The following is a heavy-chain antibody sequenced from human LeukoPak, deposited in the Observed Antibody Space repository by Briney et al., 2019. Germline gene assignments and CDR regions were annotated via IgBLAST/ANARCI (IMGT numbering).Heavy chain of an antibody. CDR3: AREGSYGGNPLDY. Sequence: ASVKVSCKASGYTFTGYYMHWVRQAPGQGLEWMGWINPNSGGTNYAQKFQGRVTMTRDTSISTAYMELSRLRSDDTAVYYCAREGSYGGNPLDYWGQGTLVTVSS. D-gene: IGHD4-23*01. CDR1: GYTFTGYY. V-gene: IGHV1-2*02. J-gene: IGHJ4*02. CDR2: INPNSGGT.